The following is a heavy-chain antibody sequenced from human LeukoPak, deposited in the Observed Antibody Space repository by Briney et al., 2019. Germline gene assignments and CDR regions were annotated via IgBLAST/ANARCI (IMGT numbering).Heavy chain of an antibody. CDR2: IYYSGST. V-gene: IGHV4-61*05. Sequence: SETLSLTCTVSGGSISSSSYYWGWIRQPPGKGLEWIGYIYYSGSTNYNPSLKSRVTISVDTSKNQFSLKLSSVTAADTAVYYCAAAAAGTEYWGQGTLVTVSS. CDR1: GGSISSSSYY. CDR3: AAAAAGTEY. J-gene: IGHJ4*02. D-gene: IGHD6-13*01.